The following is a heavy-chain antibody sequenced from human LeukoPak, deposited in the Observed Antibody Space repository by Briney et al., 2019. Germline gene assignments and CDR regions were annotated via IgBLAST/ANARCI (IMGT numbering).Heavy chain of an antibody. J-gene: IGHJ5*02. D-gene: IGHD3-3*01. Sequence: GGSLRLSCAASGFTFSSYAMSWVRQAPGKGLEWVSAISGSGGSTYYADSVKGRFTISRDNSKNTLYLQMNSLRAEDTAVYYCAKLLNYDFWSGYPNGNRFDPWGQGTLVTVSS. CDR2: ISGSGGST. CDR3: AKLLNYDFWSGYPNGNRFDP. V-gene: IGHV3-23*01. CDR1: GFTFSSYA.